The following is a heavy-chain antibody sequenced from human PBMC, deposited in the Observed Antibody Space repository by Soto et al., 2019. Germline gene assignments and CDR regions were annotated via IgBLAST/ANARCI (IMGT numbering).Heavy chain of an antibody. CDR1: GDSVSSPYY. CDR2: VFHTGTT. Sequence: QVQLQESGPGLVKPLGTLSLTCAVSGDSVSSPYYWCWVRQPPGKGLEWIGEVFHTGTTSYNPSLRSRVTISMDKSNNQFSLDLSYVTAADTAVYYCARSAGWYAVHSWGPGTLVIVSS. J-gene: IGHJ4*02. CDR3: ARSAGWYAVHS. V-gene: IGHV4-4*02. D-gene: IGHD6-19*01.